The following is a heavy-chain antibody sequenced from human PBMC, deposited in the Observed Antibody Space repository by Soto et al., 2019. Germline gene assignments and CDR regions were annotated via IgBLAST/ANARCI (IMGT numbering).Heavy chain of an antibody. D-gene: IGHD3-22*01. J-gene: IGHJ6*02. CDR2: IDHSGST. CDR1: GGSINSGGYS. CDR3: AGSGYYHNSGMDV. V-gene: IGHV4-30-2*01. Sequence: QLQLQVSGSGLVKPSQTLSLTCAVSGGSINSGGYSWSWIRQPPGKGQEWIGYIDHSGSTYYNPSLKSRVTISVDRSKNQFSLKLSSATAADTAVYYRAGSGYYHNSGMDVWGQGTTVTVSS.